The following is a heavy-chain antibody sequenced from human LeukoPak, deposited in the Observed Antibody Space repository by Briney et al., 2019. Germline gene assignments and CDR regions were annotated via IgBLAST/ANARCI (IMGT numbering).Heavy chain of an antibody. Sequence: PSETLSLTCTVSGGSISSYYWSWIRQPPGKGLEWIGYIYYSGSTNYNPSLKSRVTISVDTSKNQFSLKLSSVTAADTAVYYCARDRGGRGIAAASIWFDPWGQGTLVTVSS. V-gene: IGHV4-59*01. CDR2: IYYSGST. J-gene: IGHJ5*02. CDR3: ARDRGGRGIAAASIWFDP. CDR1: GGSISSYY. D-gene: IGHD6-13*01.